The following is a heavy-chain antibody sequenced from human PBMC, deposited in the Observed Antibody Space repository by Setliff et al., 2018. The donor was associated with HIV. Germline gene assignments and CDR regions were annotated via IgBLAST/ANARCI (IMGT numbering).Heavy chain of an antibody. CDR1: GFTFSSYA. V-gene: IGHV3-23*01. D-gene: IGHD3-10*01. CDR3: AKEPERGYYYYGMDV. Sequence: PGGSLRLSCAASGFTFSSYAMSWVRQAPGKGLEWVSAISGGGGSTYYADSVKGRFTISRDNSKNTLYLQMNSLRAEDTAVYYCAKEPERGYYYYGMDVWGQGTTVTVSS. CDR2: ISGGGGST. J-gene: IGHJ6*02.